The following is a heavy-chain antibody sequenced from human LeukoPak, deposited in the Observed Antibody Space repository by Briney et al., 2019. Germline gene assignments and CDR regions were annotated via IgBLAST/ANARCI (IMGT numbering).Heavy chain of an antibody. CDR2: IYYSGST. CDR1: GGSISSYY. CDR3: ARVGLDYYGMDV. V-gene: IGHV4-59*12. J-gene: IGHJ6*02. D-gene: IGHD3-16*01. Sequence: SETLSLTCTVSGGSISSYYWSWIRQPPGKGLEWIGYIYYSGSTNYNPSLKSRVTIPVDTSKNQFSLKLSSVTAADTAVYYCARVGLDYYGMDVWGQGTTVTVSS.